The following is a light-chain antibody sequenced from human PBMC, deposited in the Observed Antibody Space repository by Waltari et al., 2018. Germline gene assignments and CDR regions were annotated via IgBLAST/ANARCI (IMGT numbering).Light chain of an antibody. CDR2: VNSDGSH. J-gene: IGLJ3*02. CDR3: QTGGHGTWV. V-gene: IGLV4-69*01. Sequence: QLVLTQSPSASASLGASVKLTCTLSSGYSSNVIAWLQQQPEKGPRSLMKVNSDGSHSKGDEIPDRFSGSSSGAERYLTISNLQSGDEADYYCQTGGHGTWVFGGGTKLTVL. CDR1: SGYSSNV.